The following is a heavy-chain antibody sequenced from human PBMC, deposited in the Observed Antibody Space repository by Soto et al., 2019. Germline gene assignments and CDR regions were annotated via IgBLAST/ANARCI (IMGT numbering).Heavy chain of an antibody. V-gene: IGHV3-30*18. J-gene: IGHJ4*02. CDR1: GFTFSSYG. CDR3: AKETYSGPLDY. Sequence: QVQLVESGGGVVQPGRSLRLSCAASGFTFSSYGMHLVRQAPGKGLEWVAVISYDGSNKYYADSVKGRFTISRDNSKNTLYLQMNSLRAEDTAVYYCAKETYSGPLDYWGQGTLVTVYS. D-gene: IGHD2-15*01. CDR2: ISYDGSNK.